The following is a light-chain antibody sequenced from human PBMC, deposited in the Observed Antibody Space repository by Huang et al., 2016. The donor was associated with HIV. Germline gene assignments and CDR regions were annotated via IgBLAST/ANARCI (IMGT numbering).Light chain of an antibody. J-gene: IGKJ1*01. CDR3: QQLSTYPRT. CDR2: GAS. CDR1: EGIGTY. Sequence: IPLTQSPSSPSASVGDGVTITCRASEGIGTYLAWYQQKPGSAPKLLIYGASTLQHGVPSRFSGSGSGTHFTLTISSLQPEDFATYYCQQLSTYPRTFGQGTKVEIK. V-gene: IGKV1-9*01.